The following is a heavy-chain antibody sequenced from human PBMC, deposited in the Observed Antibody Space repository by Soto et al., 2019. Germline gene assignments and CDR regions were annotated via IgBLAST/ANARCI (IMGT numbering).Heavy chain of an antibody. CDR2: INPNSGGT. CDR3: ASGLGYWSGGSCYAY. Sequence: QVQLVQSGAEVKKPGASVKVSCKASGYTFTGYYMHWVRQAPGQGLEWMGWINPNSGGTNYAQKFQGWVTMTRDTSISTAYMELSRLRSDDTAVYYCASGLGYWSGGSCYAYWGQVTLVTVSS. V-gene: IGHV1-2*04. CDR1: GYTFTGYY. D-gene: IGHD2-15*01. J-gene: IGHJ4*02.